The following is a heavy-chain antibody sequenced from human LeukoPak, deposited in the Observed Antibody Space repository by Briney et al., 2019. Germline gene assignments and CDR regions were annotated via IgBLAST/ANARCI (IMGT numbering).Heavy chain of an antibody. J-gene: IGHJ4*02. CDR3: ASFKGGSGSYYFDY. CDR2: INHSGST. CDR1: GDSISSSH. V-gene: IGHV4-34*01. Sequence: SETLSLTCTVSGDSISSSHWSWIRQPPGKGLEWIGEINHSGSTNYNPSLKSRVTISVDTSKNQFSLKLSSVTAADTAVYYCASFKGGSGSYYFDYWGQGTLVTVSS. D-gene: IGHD3-10*01.